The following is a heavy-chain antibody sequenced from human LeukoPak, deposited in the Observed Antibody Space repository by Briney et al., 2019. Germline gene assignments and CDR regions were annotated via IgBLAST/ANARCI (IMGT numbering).Heavy chain of an antibody. V-gene: IGHV4-34*01. CDR2: INHSGST. CDR3: ATLTRRYSYGYYFDY. Sequence: PSETLSLTCAVYGGSFSGYYWSWIRQPPGKGLEWIGEINHSGSTNYNPSLKSRVTISVDTSKNQFSLKLSSVTAADTAVYYCATLTRRYSYGYYFDYWGQGTLVTVSS. D-gene: IGHD5-18*01. J-gene: IGHJ4*02. CDR1: GGSFSGYY.